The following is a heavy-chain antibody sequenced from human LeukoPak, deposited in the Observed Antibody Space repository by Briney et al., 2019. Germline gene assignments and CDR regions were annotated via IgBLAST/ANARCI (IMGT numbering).Heavy chain of an antibody. Sequence: PSETLSLTCSVSGGSVSTINYYWSWLRQPPGKGLEWIGYVDSSGTTNHNPSLRSRVTISVDTSKNQFSLKVRSVTAADTAVYYCARDHYGAYDYWGQGSLVTVSS. CDR2: VDSSGTT. D-gene: IGHD4-17*01. CDR1: GGSVSTINYY. CDR3: ARDHYGAYDY. V-gene: IGHV4-61*01. J-gene: IGHJ4*02.